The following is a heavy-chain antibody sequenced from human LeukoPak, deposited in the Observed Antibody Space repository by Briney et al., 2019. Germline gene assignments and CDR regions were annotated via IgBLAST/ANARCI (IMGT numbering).Heavy chain of an antibody. Sequence: GGSLRLSCTASGFSFRNTWMSWVRQAPGKGLEWVANIKQDETEIYYADSVKGRFTISRDNAKRSLYLQMNNLRVEDTAVYYYARERQQPDYSYYYYYMDVWGKGNTVTVSS. V-gene: IGHV3-7*01. CDR2: IKQDETEI. J-gene: IGHJ6*03. CDR3: ARERQQPDYSYYYYYMDV. CDR1: GFSFRNTW. D-gene: IGHD6-13*01.